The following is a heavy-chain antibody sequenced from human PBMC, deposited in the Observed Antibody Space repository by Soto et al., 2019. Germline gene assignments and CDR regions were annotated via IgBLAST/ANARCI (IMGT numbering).Heavy chain of an antibody. J-gene: IGHJ6*02. CDR3: ARDLQSYALDV. CDR2: IWYDGSYK. Sequence: GGSLRLSCAASGFTFSSFGMYWVRQAPGKGLEWVTLIWYDGSYKSYADSAKGRFTISRDNSNNTLYLQMNSLRAEDTAVYYCARDLQSYALDVWGQGTTVTVSS. V-gene: IGHV3-33*01. CDR1: GFTFSSFG.